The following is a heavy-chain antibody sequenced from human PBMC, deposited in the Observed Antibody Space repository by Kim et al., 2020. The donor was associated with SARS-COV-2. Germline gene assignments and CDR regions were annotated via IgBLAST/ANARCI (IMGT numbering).Heavy chain of an antibody. D-gene: IGHD1-1*01. CDR3: ARGGYNWNDVGPVAGMDV. J-gene: IGHJ6*02. Sequence: SETLSLTCAVYGGSFSGYYWSWIRQPPGKGLEWIGEINHSGSTNYNPSLKSRVTISVDTSKNQFSLKLSSVTAADTAVYYCARGGYNWNDVGPVAGMDVWGQGTTVTVSS. CDR2: INHSGST. V-gene: IGHV4-34*01. CDR1: GGSFSGYY.